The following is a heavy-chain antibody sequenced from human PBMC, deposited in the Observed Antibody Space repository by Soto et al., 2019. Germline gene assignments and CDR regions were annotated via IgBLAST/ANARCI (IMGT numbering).Heavy chain of an antibody. J-gene: IGHJ3*02. CDR3: ARDPGRGSSDGFDI. Sequence: QVQLVQSGAEVKKPGASVKVSCKASGYTFTNYAYSWVRKAPGQGLQWMGWISAYSGDTEYAQNVQGRVSLTTDPSTSTGHMELRGLGSDDPGVYYRARDPGRGSSDGFDIWGPGTLVTVSS. D-gene: IGHD1-26*01. CDR2: ISAYSGDT. CDR1: GYTFTNYA. V-gene: IGHV1-18*01.